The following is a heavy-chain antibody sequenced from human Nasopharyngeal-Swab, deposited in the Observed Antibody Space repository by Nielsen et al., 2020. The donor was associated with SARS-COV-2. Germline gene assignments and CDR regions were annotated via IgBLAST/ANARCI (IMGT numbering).Heavy chain of an antibody. V-gene: IGHV3-23*01. CDR3: AREGQGTPIDF. J-gene: IGHJ4*02. CDR1: GFTFSDYA. D-gene: IGHD3-10*01. CDR2: ITYNGRTT. Sequence: GESLKISCAASGFTFSDYAMSWVRQAPGKGLEWVSGITYNGRTTYYADSVKGRFTISRDNSKSTLSLQMSSLRAEDTAAYYCAREGQGTPIDFWGQGTLVTVSS.